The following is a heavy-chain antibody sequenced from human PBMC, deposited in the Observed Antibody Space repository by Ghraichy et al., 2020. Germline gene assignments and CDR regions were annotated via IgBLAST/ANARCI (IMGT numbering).Heavy chain of an antibody. CDR2: INHSGST. CDR1: GGSFSGYY. CDR3: ARDLQLGENN. V-gene: IGHV4-34*01. J-gene: IGHJ4*02. D-gene: IGHD6-6*01. Sequence: SETLSLTCAVYGGSFSGYYWSWIRQPPGKGLEWIGEINHSGSTNYNPSLKSRVTISVDTSKNQFSLKLSSVTAADTAVYYCARDLQLGENNWGQGTLVTVSS.